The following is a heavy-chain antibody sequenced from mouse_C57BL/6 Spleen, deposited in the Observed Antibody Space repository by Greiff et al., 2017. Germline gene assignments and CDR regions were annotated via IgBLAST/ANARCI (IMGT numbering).Heavy chain of an antibody. D-gene: IGHD2-10*01. Sequence: EVMLVESGGGLVQPGGSMKLSCVASGFTFSNYWMNWVRQSPEKGLEWVAQIRLKSDNYATHYAESVKGRFTISRDDSKSSVYLQMNNLRAEDTGIYYCTLLPSMDYWGQGTSVTVSS. J-gene: IGHJ4*01. CDR3: TLLPSMDY. CDR2: IRLKSDNYAT. CDR1: GFTFSNYW. V-gene: IGHV6-3*01.